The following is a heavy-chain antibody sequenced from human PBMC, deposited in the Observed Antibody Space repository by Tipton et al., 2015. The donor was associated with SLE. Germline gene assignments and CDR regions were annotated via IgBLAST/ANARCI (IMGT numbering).Heavy chain of an antibody. Sequence: TLSLTCAVSGGSISSSSWWSWVRQPPGKGLEWIGEIYHSGTTNYNPSLKSRVIIPVDKSKNQFSLKLTSVTAADTAVYFCARAEFGGLGGLWSDHWGQGTLVTVSS. V-gene: IGHV4-4*01. D-gene: IGHD3-10*01. CDR1: GGSISSSSW. CDR2: IYHSGTT. J-gene: IGHJ5*02. CDR3: ARAEFGGLGGLWSDH.